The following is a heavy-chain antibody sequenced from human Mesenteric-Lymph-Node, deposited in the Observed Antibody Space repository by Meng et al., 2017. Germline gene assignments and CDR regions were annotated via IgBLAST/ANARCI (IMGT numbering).Heavy chain of an antibody. CDR2: IKQDGSEK. CDR1: GFTFSSYW. D-gene: IGHD3-22*01. CDR3: ARDYYYDSSGYYREDAFDI. V-gene: IGHV3-7*01. Sequence: GGSLRLSCAASGFTFSSYWMTWVRQAPGKGLEWVANIKQDGSEKYYVDSVKGRFTISRDNAKNSLYLQMNSLGAEDTAVYYCARDYYYDSSGYYREDAFDIWGQGKMV. J-gene: IGHJ3*02.